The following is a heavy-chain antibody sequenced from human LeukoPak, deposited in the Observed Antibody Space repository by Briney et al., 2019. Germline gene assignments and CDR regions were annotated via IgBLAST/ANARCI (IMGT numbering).Heavy chain of an antibody. CDR1: GFTFSSYS. D-gene: IGHD3-22*01. Sequence: GGSLRLSCTASGFTFSSYSMNWIRQAPGKGLEWVSSFGTRSTSIYHAGSVKGRFAISRDNAKNLLYLQMNSLRAEDTALYYCAREVSEGFDFWGQGTLVTVSS. J-gene: IGHJ4*02. V-gene: IGHV3-21*01. CDR3: AREVSEGFDF. CDR2: FGTRSTSI.